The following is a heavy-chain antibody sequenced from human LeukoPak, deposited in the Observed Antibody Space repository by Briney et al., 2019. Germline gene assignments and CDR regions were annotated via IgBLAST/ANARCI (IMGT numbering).Heavy chain of an antibody. V-gene: IGHV1-2*06. D-gene: IGHD6-19*01. CDR2: INPNSGGT. Sequence: ASVKVSCKASGYTFTSYYMHWVRQAPGQGLEWMGRINPNSGGTNYAQKFQGRVTMTRDTSISTAYMELSRLRSDDTAVYYCARVVDVAVAGRDYYYYGMDVWGQGTTVTVSS. J-gene: IGHJ6*02. CDR1: GYTFTSYY. CDR3: ARVVDVAVAGRDYYYYGMDV.